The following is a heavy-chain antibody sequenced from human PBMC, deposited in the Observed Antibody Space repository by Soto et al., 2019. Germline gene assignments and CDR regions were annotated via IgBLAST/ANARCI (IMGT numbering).Heavy chain of an antibody. D-gene: IGHD3-10*01. CDR3: MRRVSGNCDY. CDR1: GFTFSSYD. CDR2: ISSNGGTT. Sequence: EVQLAESGGGMVQPGGSLRLSCVASGFTFSSYDMHWVRQAPGKGLEYVSSISSNGGTTYYGNSVKGRFTSSRYNSNKTLYLLIPSLRAEDMEFYYCMRRVSGNCDYWGQGTLLSVSS. V-gene: IGHV3-64*01. J-gene: IGHJ4*02.